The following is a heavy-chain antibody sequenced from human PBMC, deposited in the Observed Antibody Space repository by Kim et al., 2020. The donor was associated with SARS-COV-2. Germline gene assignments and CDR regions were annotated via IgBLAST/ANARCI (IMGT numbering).Heavy chain of an antibody. J-gene: IGHJ4*02. CDR3: ASRDGYNGYYFGY. Sequence: ADIVKVRITITRDHCKNTLYLQMNSLRAEDKAVYYCASRDGYNGYYFGYWGQGTLVTVSS. V-gene: IGHV3-23*01. D-gene: IGHD5-12*01.